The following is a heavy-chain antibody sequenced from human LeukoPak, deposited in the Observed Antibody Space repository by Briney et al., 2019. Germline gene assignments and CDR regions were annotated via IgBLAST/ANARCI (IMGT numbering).Heavy chain of an antibody. D-gene: IGHD3-3*01. CDR3: ARHKIFGVVIHWYFDF. J-gene: IGHJ2*01. Sequence: SETLSLTCAVSGYSIISSVYYWGWIRQPPGKGLEWIGIIYHSGSNYYNPSLKGRVTISVDTSKHQFFLKLNSLTAADRAVYFCARHKIFGVVIHWYFDFWGRATMVSDSS. CDR2: IYHSGSN. CDR1: GYSIISSVYY. V-gene: IGHV4-38-2*01.